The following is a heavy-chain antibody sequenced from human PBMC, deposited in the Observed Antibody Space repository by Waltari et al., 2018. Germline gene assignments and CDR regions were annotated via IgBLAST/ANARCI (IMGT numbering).Heavy chain of an antibody. CDR1: GFPFSSYS. V-gene: IGHV3-48*01. CDR2: ISSSSSTI. J-gene: IGHJ3*02. D-gene: IGHD5-12*01. Sequence: EVQLVESGGGLVQPGGSLRLSCSASGFPFSSYSMTWVRQAPGKGLEWVSYISSSSSTIYYADSVKGRFTISRDNAKNSLYLQMNSLRAEDTAVYYCARDSSGYDWDDAFDIWGQGTMVTVSS. CDR3: ARDSSGYDWDDAFDI.